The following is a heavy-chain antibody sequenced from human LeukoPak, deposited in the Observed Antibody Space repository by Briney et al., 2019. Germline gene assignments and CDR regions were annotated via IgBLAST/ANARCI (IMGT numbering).Heavy chain of an antibody. V-gene: IGHV6-1*01. CDR2: TYYRSKWFN. CDR3: ARAITIIRGTLSPFDY. D-gene: IGHD3-10*01. CDR1: GDSVTSNSAA. J-gene: IGHJ4*02. Sequence: PSQTLSLTCAISGDSVTSNSAAWNWIRQSPSRGLEWLGRTYYRSKWFNDYAVSVKSRMTINPDTSKNRISLQLNSVTPEDTAVYYCARAITIIRGTLSPFDYWGQGTLVTVSS.